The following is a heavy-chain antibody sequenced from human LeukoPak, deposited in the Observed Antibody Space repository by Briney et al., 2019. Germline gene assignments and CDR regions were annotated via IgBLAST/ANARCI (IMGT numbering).Heavy chain of an antibody. J-gene: IGHJ3*02. CDR3: ARDVYYYDSSGYPDI. D-gene: IGHD3-22*01. Sequence: SETLSLTCTVSGGSISSSSYYWGWIRQPPGKGLEWIGSIYHSGSTYYNPSLKSRVTISVDTSKNQFSLKLSSVTAADTAVYYCARDVYYYDSSGYPDIWGQGTMVTVSS. CDR1: GGSISSSSYY. V-gene: IGHV4-39*07. CDR2: IYHSGST.